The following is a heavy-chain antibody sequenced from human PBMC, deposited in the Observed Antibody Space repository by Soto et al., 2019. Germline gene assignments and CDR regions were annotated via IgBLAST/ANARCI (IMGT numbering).Heavy chain of an antibody. CDR2: IYSGGST. CDR1: GFTVSTKY. D-gene: IGHD3-16*01. Sequence: EVQLVESGGGLVQPGGSLRLSCAASGFTVSTKYMSWVRKAPGKGLEWFSVIYSGGSTFYADSVRGRFTISRDNSKNTVNLQMNSLRAEDTSVYYCARDPWAAEYWGQGTLVTVSS. V-gene: IGHV3-66*01. J-gene: IGHJ4*02. CDR3: ARDPWAAEY.